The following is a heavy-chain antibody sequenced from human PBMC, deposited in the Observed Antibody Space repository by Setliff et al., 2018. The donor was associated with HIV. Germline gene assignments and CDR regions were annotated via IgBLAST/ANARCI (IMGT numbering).Heavy chain of an antibody. CDR3: ARAVREKVFRFLEWPAYYDS. V-gene: IGHV5-51*01. Sequence: PGESLKISCQGLGNMFTNNWIAWVRQMPGKGLEWMGIIYPADSDTTYNPSFQGQVTISADKSISTACLQWSTLKASDTAMYYCARAVREKVFRFLEWPAYYDSWGQGTLVTVSS. CDR1: GNMFTNNW. J-gene: IGHJ4*02. D-gene: IGHD3-3*01. CDR2: IYPADSDT.